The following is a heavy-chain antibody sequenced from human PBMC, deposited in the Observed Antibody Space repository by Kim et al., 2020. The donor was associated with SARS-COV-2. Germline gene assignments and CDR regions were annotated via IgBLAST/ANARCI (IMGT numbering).Heavy chain of an antibody. CDR2: IYYSGST. CDR3: ARLTYGSGSYYFQFDY. J-gene: IGHJ4*02. D-gene: IGHD3-10*01. V-gene: IGHV4-31*03. CDR1: GGSISSGGYY. Sequence: SETLSLTCTVSGGSISSGGYYWSWIRQHPGKGLEWIGYIYYSGSTYYNPSLKSRVTISVDTSKNQFSLKLSSVTAADTAVYYCARLTYGSGSYYFQFDYWGQGTLVSASS.